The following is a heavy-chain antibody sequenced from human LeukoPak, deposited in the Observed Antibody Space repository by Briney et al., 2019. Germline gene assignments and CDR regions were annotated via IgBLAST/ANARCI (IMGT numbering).Heavy chain of an antibody. Sequence: PGESLKISCKGSGYSFTSYGISWVRQAPGQGLEWMGWISAYNGNTDYAQKLQGRVTMTTDTSTSTAYMELRSLRSDDTAVYYCARVTQTDYDFDYWGQGTLVTVSS. CDR2: ISAYNGNT. J-gene: IGHJ4*02. CDR1: GYSFTSYG. D-gene: IGHD4-17*01. V-gene: IGHV1-18*01. CDR3: ARVTQTDYDFDY.